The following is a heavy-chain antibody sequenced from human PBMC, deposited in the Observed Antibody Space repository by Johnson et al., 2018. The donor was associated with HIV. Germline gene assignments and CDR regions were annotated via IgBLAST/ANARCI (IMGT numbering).Heavy chain of an antibody. Sequence: VQLVESGGGVVQPGRSLRLSCAASGFSFSSYGMAWIRQAPGKGLEWVSYISSSGSTIYYADSVKGRFTISRDNSKNTLYLQMNSLRAEDTAVYYCARGDYDILTGYAFDIWGQGTMVTVSS. CDR1: GFSFSSYG. V-gene: IGHV3-48*01. D-gene: IGHD3-9*01. CDR2: ISSSGSTI. CDR3: ARGDYDILTGYAFDI. J-gene: IGHJ3*02.